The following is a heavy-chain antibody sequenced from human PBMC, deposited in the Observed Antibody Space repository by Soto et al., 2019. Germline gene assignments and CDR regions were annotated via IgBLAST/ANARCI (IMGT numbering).Heavy chain of an antibody. CDR1: GFTFSSYA. V-gene: IGHV3-23*01. CDR2: ISGSGGST. D-gene: IGHD2-2*01. Sequence: EVQLLESGGGLVQPGGSLRLSCAASGFTFSSYAMSWVRQAPGKGLEWVSAISGSGGSTYYADSVKGRFTISRDNSKNTLYLQMNSLRAEDTAVYYCAKDGPTGVPAALSGAFDIWGQGTMVTVSS. J-gene: IGHJ3*02. CDR3: AKDGPTGVPAALSGAFDI.